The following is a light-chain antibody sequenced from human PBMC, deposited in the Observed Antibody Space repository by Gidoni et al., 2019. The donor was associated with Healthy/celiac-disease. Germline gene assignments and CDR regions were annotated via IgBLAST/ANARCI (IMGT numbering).Light chain of an antibody. CDR1: QSISSY. V-gene: IGKV1-39*01. Sequence: IQMTQSPSSLSASVGDRVTITCRASQSISSYLNWYQQKPGKAPKLLIYAASSLQSGVPSRFSGSGSGTDFTLTISSLQPEDFATYSCQQSYSTLYTFGQGTKLEIK. CDR3: QQSYSTLYT. CDR2: AAS. J-gene: IGKJ2*01.